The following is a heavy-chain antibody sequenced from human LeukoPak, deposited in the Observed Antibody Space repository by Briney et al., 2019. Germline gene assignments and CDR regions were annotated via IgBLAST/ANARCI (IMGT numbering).Heavy chain of an antibody. Sequence: SETLSLTCTVSGGSISSYYWGWIRQPPGKGLEWIGSIYYSGSTYYNPSLKSRVTISVDTSKNQFSLKLSSVTAADTAVYYCARQDIETSRPFDYWGQGTLVTVSS. CDR3: ARQDIETSRPFDY. J-gene: IGHJ4*02. CDR2: IYYSGST. CDR1: GGSISSYY. V-gene: IGHV4-39*01.